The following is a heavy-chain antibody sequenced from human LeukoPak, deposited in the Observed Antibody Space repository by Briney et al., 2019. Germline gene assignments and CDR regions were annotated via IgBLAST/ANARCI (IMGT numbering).Heavy chain of an antibody. CDR3: ARLRLGIAAAGTLYYYYMDV. CDR1: GGSIISYY. CDR2: IYYSGST. D-gene: IGHD6-13*01. J-gene: IGHJ6*03. Sequence: SETLSLTCTVSGGSIISYYWSWIRQPPGKGLEWIGYIYYSGSTNYNPSLKSRVTISVDTSKNQFSLKLSSVTAADTAVYYCARLRLGIAAAGTLYYYYMDVWGKGTTVTISS. V-gene: IGHV4-59*12.